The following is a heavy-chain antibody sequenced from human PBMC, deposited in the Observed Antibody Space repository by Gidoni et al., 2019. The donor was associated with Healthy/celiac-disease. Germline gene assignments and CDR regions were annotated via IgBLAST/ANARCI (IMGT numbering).Heavy chain of an antibody. CDR2: ILYDGSNK. CDR1: GFTFSRYV. V-gene: IGHV3-30*01. CDR3: ARESRYYYDSSPFDF. D-gene: IGHD3-22*01. J-gene: IGHJ4*02. Sequence: QVQLVESGGGVVQPGWSLRLYCAASGFTFSRYVMHWVRQAPGKGLEWVAVILYDGSNKYYADSVKGRFTISRDNFKNTLYLQMNSLRTEDTAVYYCARESRYYYDSSPFDFWGQGTLVIVSS.